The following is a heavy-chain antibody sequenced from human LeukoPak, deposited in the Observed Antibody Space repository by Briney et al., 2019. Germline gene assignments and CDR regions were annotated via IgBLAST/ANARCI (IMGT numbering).Heavy chain of an antibody. CDR3: AKIRGDYYDSSGYFDY. J-gene: IGHJ4*02. Sequence: GGSLRLSCAVSGFTVSGNYMSWVRQAPGKGLEWVSAISGSGGSTYYADSVKGRFTISRDNSKNTLYLQMNSLRAEDTAVYYCAKIRGDYYDSSGYFDYWGQGTLVTVSS. CDR2: ISGSGGST. V-gene: IGHV3-23*01. D-gene: IGHD3-22*01. CDR1: GFTVSGNY.